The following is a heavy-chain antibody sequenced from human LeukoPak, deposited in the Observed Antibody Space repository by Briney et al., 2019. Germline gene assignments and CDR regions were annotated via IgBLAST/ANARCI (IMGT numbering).Heavy chain of an antibody. CDR3: ARDRGAYYDSSGYLPDY. CDR2: INPSGGST. Sequence: ASEKVSCKASGYTFTSYYMHWVRQAPGQGLEWMGIINPSGGSTSYAQKFQGRVTMTRDTSTSTVYMELSSLRSEDTAVYYCARDRGAYYDSSGYLPDYWGQGTLVTVSS. V-gene: IGHV1-46*01. D-gene: IGHD3-22*01. CDR1: GYTFTSYY. J-gene: IGHJ4*02.